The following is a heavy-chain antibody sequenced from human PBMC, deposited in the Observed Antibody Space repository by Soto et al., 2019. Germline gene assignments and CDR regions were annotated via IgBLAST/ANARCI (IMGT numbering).Heavy chain of an antibody. D-gene: IGHD5-12*01. CDR3: ARTWIGSPFDF. CDR2: IYYSGNT. J-gene: IGHJ4*02. Sequence: LSLTCTVSGASVGSDDYYWSWIRQRPGKGLEWIGYIYYSGNTNYNPSLKSRLTISVDTSKNQFSLQLMSVTAADTAVYYCARTWIGSPFDFWGQGSLVTVSS. V-gene: IGHV4-31*03. CDR1: GASVGSDDYY.